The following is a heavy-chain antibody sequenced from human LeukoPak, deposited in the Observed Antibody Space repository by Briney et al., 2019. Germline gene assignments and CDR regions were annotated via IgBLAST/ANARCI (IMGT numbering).Heavy chain of an antibody. CDR2: MNAKSGHT. J-gene: IGHJ6*02. D-gene: IGHD3-22*01. V-gene: IGHV1-8*01. CDR3: ARGMFDNSGHYYYFYYALDV. CDR1: GYTFTCYH. Sequence: ASVKVSCKASGYTFTCYHIDLVRQAPGQGPEWVGWMNAKSGHTGYAQNLEGRVTMTRDTSTNTAYMELRGLRSEDTAVYFCARGMFDNSGHYYYFYYALDVWGQGTTVTVSS.